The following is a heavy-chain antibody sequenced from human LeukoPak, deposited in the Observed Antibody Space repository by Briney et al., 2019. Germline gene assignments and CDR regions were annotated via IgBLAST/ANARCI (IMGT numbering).Heavy chain of an antibody. V-gene: IGHV3-23*01. CDR1: GFTFSNYA. J-gene: IGHJ6*02. Sequence: GGSLRLSCAASGFTFSNYAMSWVRQAPGKGLEWVSALSGSGGRSTYYADSVKGRFTISRDNSKNTLYLQMNSLRVEDTAVYYCAKGYGYGAYYYYGIDVWGQGTTVTVSS. CDR3: AKGYGYGAYYYYGIDV. D-gene: IGHD5-18*01. CDR2: LSGSGGRST.